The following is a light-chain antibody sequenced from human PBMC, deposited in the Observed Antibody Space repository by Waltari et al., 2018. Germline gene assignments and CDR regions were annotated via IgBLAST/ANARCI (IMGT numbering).Light chain of an antibody. J-gene: IGLJ2*01. CDR3: CSYAVSNSVA. V-gene: IGLV2-11*01. CDR1: SRDVGSSNY. Sequence: SALAQLRAVTGSPRHSVSISCTGTSRDVGSSNYVSWYQQHSGRVPNHIIYDVFERTSAVPDRFSGSKSGNTAALSISGRQAEDEVDYYCCSYAVSNSVAFGGGTKVTVL. CDR2: DVF.